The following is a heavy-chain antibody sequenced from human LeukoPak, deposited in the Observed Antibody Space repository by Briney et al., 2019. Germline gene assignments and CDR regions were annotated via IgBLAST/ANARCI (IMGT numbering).Heavy chain of an antibody. CDR2: ICSSSSTI. V-gene: IGHV3-48*01. D-gene: IGHD3-16*02. Sequence: GGSLRLSCAASRFTFSTYSMNWVRQAPGKGLEWVSYICSSSSTIYYADSVKGRFTISRDNAKNSLDLQMNSLRADDTAVYYCVRDRGISFYFDYWGQGTLVTVSS. J-gene: IGHJ4*02. CDR3: VRDRGISFYFDY. CDR1: RFTFSTYS.